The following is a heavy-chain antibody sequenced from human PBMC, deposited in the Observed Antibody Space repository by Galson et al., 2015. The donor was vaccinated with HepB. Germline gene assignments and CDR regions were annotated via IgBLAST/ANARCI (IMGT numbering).Heavy chain of an antibody. V-gene: IGHV3-33*01. CDR3: AREPYTTGWYDGFFDY. Sequence: SLRLSCAASGFTFSSCGMHWVRQAPGKGLEWVAFIWNDGGKEYYGDSVKGRFTISRDNSKNTLYLQMNSLRAEDTAVYYCAREPYTTGWYDGFFDYWGQGTLVTVSS. D-gene: IGHD6-19*01. CDR1: GFTFSSCG. J-gene: IGHJ4*02. CDR2: IWNDGGKE.